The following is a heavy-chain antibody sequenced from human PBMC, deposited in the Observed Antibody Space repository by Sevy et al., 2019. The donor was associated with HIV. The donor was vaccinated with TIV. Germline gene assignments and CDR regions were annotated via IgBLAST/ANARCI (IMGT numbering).Heavy chain of an antibody. CDR1: GFTFSSYA. CDR2: ISGSGGST. V-gene: IGHV3-23*01. CDR3: AEGHSGSYHPYYYYYYMDV. J-gene: IGHJ6*03. Sequence: GGSLRLSCAASGFTFSSYAMSWVRQAPGKGLEWVSAISGSGGSTYYADSVKGRFTISRDNSKNTLYLQMNSLRAEDTAVYYCAEGHSGSYHPYYYYYYMDVWGKGTTVTVSS. D-gene: IGHD1-26*01.